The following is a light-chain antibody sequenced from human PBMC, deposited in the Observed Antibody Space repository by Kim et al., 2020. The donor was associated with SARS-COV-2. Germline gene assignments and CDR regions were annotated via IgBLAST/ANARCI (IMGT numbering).Light chain of an antibody. CDR2: QDT. Sequence: SYELTQPPSVSVSPGQTASITCSGDKLGDKYACWYQQKPGLSPVLVIYQDTKRPSGIPERFSGSNSGNTATLTISGTQAMDEADYYCQAWDSSTLVVFGGGTQLTVL. V-gene: IGLV3-1*01. J-gene: IGLJ2*01. CDR1: KLGDKY. CDR3: QAWDSSTLVV.